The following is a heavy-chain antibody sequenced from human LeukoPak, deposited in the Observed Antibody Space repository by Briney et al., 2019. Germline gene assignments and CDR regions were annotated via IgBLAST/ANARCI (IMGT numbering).Heavy chain of an antibody. Sequence: PGGSLRLSCAASGFTFSSYWMNWVRQAPGKGLEWVANIKQDGSEKYYVDSVKGRFTISRDNAKNSLYLQMNSLRAEDTAVYYCAKFEPDYYFDYWGQGTLVTVSS. V-gene: IGHV3-7*01. J-gene: IGHJ4*02. D-gene: IGHD1-14*01. CDR2: IKQDGSEK. CDR3: AKFEPDYYFDY. CDR1: GFTFSSYW.